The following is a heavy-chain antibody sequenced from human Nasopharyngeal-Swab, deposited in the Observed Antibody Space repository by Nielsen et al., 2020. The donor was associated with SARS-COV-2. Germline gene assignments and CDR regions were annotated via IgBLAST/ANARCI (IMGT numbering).Heavy chain of an antibody. CDR1: GFRFSHYW. Sequence: GESLKISCDASGFRFSHYWMHWVRQVPGQGLMWVSRINNDGRSTTYVDSVRGRFTISRDNARNIVYLQMNSLRAEDTAVYYCARDNDFDSGAYSMGFDYWGQGILVTVSP. CDR3: ARDNDFDSGAYSMGFDY. J-gene: IGHJ4*02. CDR2: INNDGRST. V-gene: IGHV3-74*01. D-gene: IGHD3-22*01.